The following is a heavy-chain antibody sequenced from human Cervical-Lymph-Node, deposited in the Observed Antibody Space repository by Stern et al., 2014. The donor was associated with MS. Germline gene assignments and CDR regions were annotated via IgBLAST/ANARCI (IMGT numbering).Heavy chain of an antibody. D-gene: IGHD2-15*01. Sequence: QMQLVQSGAEVKKPGASVKVSCKASGYTFTSYGISCVRQAPGQGLEWMGWISAYNGNTNYAQKLQGRFTMTTDTSTSTAYMELRSLRSDDTAVYCARGLLGSENAFDIWGQGTMVTVSS. CDR2: ISAYNGNT. CDR1: GYTFTSYG. V-gene: IGHV1-18*01. CDR3: ARGLLGSENAFDI. J-gene: IGHJ3*02.